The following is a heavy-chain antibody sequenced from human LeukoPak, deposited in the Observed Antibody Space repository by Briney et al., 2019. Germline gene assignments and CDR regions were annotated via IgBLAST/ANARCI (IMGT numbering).Heavy chain of an antibody. CDR3: ARGRIAGWP. J-gene: IGHJ5*02. D-gene: IGHD6-13*01. V-gene: IGHV4-34*01. Sequence: ASETLSLTCAVYGGSFSGYYWSWIRQPPGKGLEWIGEINHSGSTNYNPSLKSRVTISVDTSKNQFSLKLSSVTAADTAVYYCARGRIAGWPWGQGTLVTASS. CDR2: INHSGST. CDR1: GGSFSGYY.